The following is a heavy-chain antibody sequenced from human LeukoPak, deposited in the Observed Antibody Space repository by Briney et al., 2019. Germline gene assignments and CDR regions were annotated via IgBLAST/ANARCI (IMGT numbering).Heavy chain of an antibody. V-gene: IGHV3-74*01. D-gene: IGHD5-24*01. CDR2: ISPDGSRT. CDR3: TGGWAFDY. J-gene: IGHJ4*02. CDR1: GFTFSTHW. Sequence: GGSLRLSCAASGFTFSTHWMHWVRQTPGKGLVWVSRISPDGSRTAYADSVKGRFTISRDNARDTLYLQVNSLRAEDTAVYYCTGGWAFDYWGQGTLVTVSS.